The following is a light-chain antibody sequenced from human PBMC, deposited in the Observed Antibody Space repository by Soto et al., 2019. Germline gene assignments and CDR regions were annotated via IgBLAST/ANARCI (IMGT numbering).Light chain of an antibody. CDR3: QQYNYWPFT. J-gene: IGKJ3*01. CDR1: QSVSSN. CDR2: GAS. V-gene: IGKV3-15*01. Sequence: EVVMTQSPATLSVYPGERATLSCRASQSVSSNLAWYQQRPGQSPRLLIHGASTRASGIPARFSGSGSGTEFTLTISSLQSEDSAVYYCQQYNYWPFTFGPGTKVDIK.